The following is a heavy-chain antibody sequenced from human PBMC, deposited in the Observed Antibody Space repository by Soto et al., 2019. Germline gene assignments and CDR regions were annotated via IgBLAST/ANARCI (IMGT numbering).Heavy chain of an antibody. Sequence: PSETLSLTCAVYGGSFSGYYWSWIRQPPGKGLEWIGEINHSGSTNYNPSLKSRVTISVDTSKNQFSLKLSSVTAADTAVYYCVRVERTHARQRYSSSSGYFQHWGQGTLVTVSS. D-gene: IGHD6-6*01. J-gene: IGHJ1*01. V-gene: IGHV4-34*01. CDR2: INHSGST. CDR3: VRVERTHARQRYSSSSGYFQH. CDR1: GGSFSGYY.